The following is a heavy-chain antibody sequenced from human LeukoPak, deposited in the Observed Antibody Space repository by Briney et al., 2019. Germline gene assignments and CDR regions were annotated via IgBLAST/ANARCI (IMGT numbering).Heavy chain of an antibody. J-gene: IGHJ4*02. CDR3: AKGGATVIDY. V-gene: IGHV3-74*01. CDR1: GFTLSSYW. CDR2: INSDGSST. D-gene: IGHD4-17*01. Sequence: GESLKISCAASGFTLSSYWMHWVRQAPGKGLVWVSRINSDGSSTTSADSVKGRFTISRDNAKNTLYLQMNSLRAEDTAVYYCAKGGATVIDYWGQGTLVTVSS.